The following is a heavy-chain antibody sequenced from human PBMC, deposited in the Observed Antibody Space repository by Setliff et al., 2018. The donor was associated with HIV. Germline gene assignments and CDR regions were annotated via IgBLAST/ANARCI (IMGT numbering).Heavy chain of an antibody. CDR3: ARVRLTMIMMVDYFDQ. J-gene: IGHJ4*02. D-gene: IGHD3-22*01. V-gene: IGHV4-4*07. Sequence: SETLSLTCTVSGGSISSDYWNWIRQPAGKGLEWIGHIYSTGDTNYNPSLKGRVTLSADTSKNQLSLSLTSVTAADTAVYYCARVRLTMIMMVDYFDQWGQGTLVTVSS. CDR1: GGSISSDY. CDR2: IYSTGDT.